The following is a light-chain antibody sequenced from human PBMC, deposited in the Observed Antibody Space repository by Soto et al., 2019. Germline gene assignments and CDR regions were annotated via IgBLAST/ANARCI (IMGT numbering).Light chain of an antibody. J-gene: IGLJ1*01. Sequence: QSLRSQHPSVSGYPGQALRLSCPGTSRAVRADNFVSWYQQYRGKAPKVMIYEVNNRPSGVSNRFSGSKSGNTASLTISGLQAEDEADYYCSSFTRSRTYVFGGRTKGT. CDR1: SRAVRADNF. V-gene: IGLV2-14*01. CDR2: EVN. CDR3: SSFTRSRTYV.